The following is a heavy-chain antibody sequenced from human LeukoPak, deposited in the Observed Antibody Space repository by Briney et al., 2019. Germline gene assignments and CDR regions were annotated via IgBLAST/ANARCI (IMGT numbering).Heavy chain of an antibody. V-gene: IGHV4-34*01. D-gene: IGHD5-18*01. CDR3: ARKGRYSYASTPFDY. CDR1: GGSFSGYY. J-gene: IGHJ4*02. Sequence: SETLSLTCAVYGGSFSGYYWSWIRQPPGKGLEWIGEINHSESTNYNPSLKSRVTISVDTSKNQFSLKLSSVTAADTAVYYCARKGRYSYASTPFDYWGQGTLVTVSS. CDR2: INHSEST.